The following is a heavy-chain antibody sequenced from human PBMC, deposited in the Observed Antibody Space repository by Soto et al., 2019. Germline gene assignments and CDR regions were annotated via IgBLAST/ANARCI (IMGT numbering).Heavy chain of an antibody. CDR2: ISYDGRKN. CDR1: GFTFSSFA. CDR3: GRGCSSSDCYTNYYYYYGMDV. J-gene: IGHJ6*02. D-gene: IGHD2-2*02. V-gene: IGHV3-30*04. Sequence: PGGSLRLSCAASGFTFSSFAMHWARQAPGKGLEWVAFISYDGRKNSYADSVKGRFTVSRDNSKNTVYLQMNSLRAEDTAVYYCGRGCSSSDCYTNYYYYYGMDVWGHGTTVTVSS.